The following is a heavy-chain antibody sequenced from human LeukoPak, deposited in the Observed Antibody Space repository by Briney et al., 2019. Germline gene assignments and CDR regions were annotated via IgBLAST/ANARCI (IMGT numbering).Heavy chain of an antibody. CDR1: GGSISSYY. CDR3: ARGLWFGESHFDY. CDR2: IYYSGST. D-gene: IGHD3-10*01. V-gene: IGHV4-59*01. J-gene: IGHJ4*02. Sequence: SETLSLTCTVSGGSISSYYWSWLRQPPGKGLEWIGYIYYSGSTNYNPSLKSRVTISVDTSKNQFSLKLSSVTAADTAVYYCARGLWFGESHFDYWGQGTLVTVSS.